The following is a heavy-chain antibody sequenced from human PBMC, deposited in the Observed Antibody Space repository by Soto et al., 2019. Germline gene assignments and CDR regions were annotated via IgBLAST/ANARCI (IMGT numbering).Heavy chain of an antibody. V-gene: IGHV4-59*01. D-gene: IGHD4-17*01. Sequence: QVQLQESGPGLVKPSETLSLTCTVSGGSISSYYWSWIRQPPGKGLDWIGYIYYGGSTNYNPFLKSRVAISVDTSKNQFSLKLSSVTAADTAVYYCARSARDYGGNSSNNAFDIWGQGTMVTVSS. J-gene: IGHJ3*02. CDR1: GGSISSYY. CDR3: ARSARDYGGNSSNNAFDI. CDR2: IYYGGST.